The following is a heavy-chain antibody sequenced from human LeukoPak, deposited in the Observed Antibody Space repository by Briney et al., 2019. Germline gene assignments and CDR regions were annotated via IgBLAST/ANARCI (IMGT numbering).Heavy chain of an antibody. CDR2: INPNSGGT. Sequence: ASVKVSCKASGYTFTGYYMHWVRQAPGQGREWMGWINPNSGGTNYAQKFQGRVTMTRDTSISTAYMELSRLRSDDTAVYYCARGGTIFATYYYYGMDVWGQGTTVTVSS. CDR3: ARGGTIFATYYYYGMDV. CDR1: GYTFTGYY. V-gene: IGHV1-2*02. J-gene: IGHJ6*02. D-gene: IGHD3-3*01.